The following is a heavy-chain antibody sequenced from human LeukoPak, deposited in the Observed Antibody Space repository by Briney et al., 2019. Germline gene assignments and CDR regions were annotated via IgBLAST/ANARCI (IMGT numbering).Heavy chain of an antibody. CDR2: LSESGDDT. V-gene: IGHV3-23*01. D-gene: IGHD3-10*01. Sequence: PGGSLRLSCAASGFTFSSYSMNWVRQALGKGLEWVASLSESGDDTSYGDSVKGRFIISRDNSRSTLYLQMNSLRAEDTAVYYCAKQFVDIWGQGTLVTVSS. CDR3: AKQFVDI. CDR1: GFTFSSYS. J-gene: IGHJ5*02.